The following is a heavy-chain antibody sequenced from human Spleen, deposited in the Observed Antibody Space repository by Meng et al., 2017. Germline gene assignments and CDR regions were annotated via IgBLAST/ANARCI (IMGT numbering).Heavy chain of an antibody. Sequence: QVQLQDSGPGLVKPSGTLSLTCAVSGGSINTPKWWSCVRQPPGRGLEWIGEVYDGGYTKYNPALKSRATISGDTSKNEVSLKVNSVTAADTAVYYCARGGYSYEPLYYFDYWGQGTLVTVSS. J-gene: IGHJ4*02. CDR1: GGSINTPKW. V-gene: IGHV4-4*02. D-gene: IGHD5-18*01. CDR2: VYDGGYT. CDR3: ARGGYSYEPLYYFDY.